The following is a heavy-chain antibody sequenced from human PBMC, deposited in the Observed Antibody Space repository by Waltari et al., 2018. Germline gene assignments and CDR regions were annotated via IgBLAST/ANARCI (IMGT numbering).Heavy chain of an antibody. CDR3: ARERSRDFDWLPNVLDV. V-gene: IGHV4-34*02. CDR2: IDPRGST. D-gene: IGHD3-9*01. Sequence: QVQLQQGGAGLLKPSETLSLTCTVHGRSFSGHFWTWIRQAPGKGLAWLGEIDPRGSTHYNPSFRSRVTISVDTSKNQFSLQLNSVTAADTALYYCARERSRDFDWLPNVLDVWGLGTLVTVSS. J-gene: IGHJ3*01. CDR1: GRSFSGHF.